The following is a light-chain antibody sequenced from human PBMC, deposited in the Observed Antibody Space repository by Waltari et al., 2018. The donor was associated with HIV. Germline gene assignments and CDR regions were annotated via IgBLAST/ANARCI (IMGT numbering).Light chain of an antibody. Sequence: DIQMTQSPSSLSASVGDRVNITCRASQSINSYLNWYQQKPGKAPELLIYAASSLQSGVPSRFSASGSGTDFTLTISSLHPEDFATYYCQQSYTTPHTFGQGTKLEIK. CDR3: QQSYTTPHT. J-gene: IGKJ2*01. V-gene: IGKV1-39*01. CDR1: QSINSY. CDR2: AAS.